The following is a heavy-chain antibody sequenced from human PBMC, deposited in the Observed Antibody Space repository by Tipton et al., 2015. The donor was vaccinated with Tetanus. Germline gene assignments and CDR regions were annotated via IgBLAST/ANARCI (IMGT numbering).Heavy chain of an antibody. J-gene: IGHJ3*02. Sequence: SLRLSCAASGFTFSSYGMHWVRQAPGKGLEWVAYIRSSGTAIYYADSVKGRFTISSNTAKNSLYLQMNSLRAEDTAGYNSAGDIPYFAGVRGPDAFDIWGQGTGGAVPS. CDR3: AGDIPYFAGVRGPDAFDI. CDR1: GFTFSSYG. D-gene: IGHD3-10*01. V-gene: IGHV3-48*01. CDR2: IRSSGTAI.